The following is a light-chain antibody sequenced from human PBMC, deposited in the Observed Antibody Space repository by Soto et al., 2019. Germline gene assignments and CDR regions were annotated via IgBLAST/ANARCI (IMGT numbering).Light chain of an antibody. CDR1: QDIGTD. CDR2: SSS. J-gene: IGKJ1*01. Sequence: DTQMTQSPFSLSASVGDRVTITCRASQDIGTDLGWYQQKPGQAPKRLIYSSSNLHSGVPSRFGGSGSGTEFTLTISSLEPEDFATYYCLQHNTYPWAFGQGTKVEIK. CDR3: LQHNTYPWA. V-gene: IGKV1-17*01.